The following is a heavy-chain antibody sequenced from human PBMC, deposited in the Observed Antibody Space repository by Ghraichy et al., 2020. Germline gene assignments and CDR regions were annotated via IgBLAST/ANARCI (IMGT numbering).Heavy chain of an antibody. D-gene: IGHD4-23*01. CDR3: AKYGAIYGGNSFFDS. V-gene: IGHV3-30*02. J-gene: IGHJ4*02. Sequence: GGSLRLSCEASGFLFRTYGMHWVRQAPGKGLEWVAFIRFDGTNTYYVDSVRGRFTISRDNSENTLFLQMNSLSAADTAVYYCAKYGAIYGGNSFFDSWGQGTLVTVSS. CDR1: GFLFRTYG. CDR2: IRFDGTNT.